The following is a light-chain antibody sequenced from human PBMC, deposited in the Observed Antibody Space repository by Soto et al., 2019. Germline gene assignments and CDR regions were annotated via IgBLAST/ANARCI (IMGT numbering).Light chain of an antibody. CDR3: QSYDSSLSGYVV. CDR1: SSNIGTGYD. CDR2: GNN. Sequence: QPVLTQPPSVSGAPGQRVTISCTGSSSNIGTGYDVHWYQQLPGTAPKLLIYGNNNRPSGVPDRFSGSQSGTSASLAITGLQAEDEVDYYCQSYDSSLSGYVVFGGGTKLTVL. V-gene: IGLV1-40*01. J-gene: IGLJ2*01.